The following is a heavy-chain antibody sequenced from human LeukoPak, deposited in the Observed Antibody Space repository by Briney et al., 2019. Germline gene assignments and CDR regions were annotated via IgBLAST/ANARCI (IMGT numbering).Heavy chain of an antibody. D-gene: IGHD1-26*01. CDR3: TRLPVGTNAFDI. Sequence: PGGSLRLSCTTSGFNFGDSAMTWVRQAPGKGLEWVGLIRSKTYGVTIEYAASVKGRFIISRDDSKSIAYLQLNSLKTEDTAVYYCTRLPVGTNAFDISGQGTMVPVS. J-gene: IGHJ3*02. CDR1: GFNFGDSA. V-gene: IGHV3-49*04. CDR2: IRSKTYGVTI.